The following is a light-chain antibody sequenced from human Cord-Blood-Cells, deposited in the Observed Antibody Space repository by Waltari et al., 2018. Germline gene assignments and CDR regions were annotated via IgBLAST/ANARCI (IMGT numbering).Light chain of an antibody. V-gene: IGKV1-8*01. CDR2: AAS. Sequence: AIRITQSPSSLSASTGDRVTITCRASQGISSYLAWYQQKPRKAPKLLIYAASTLQSGVPSRFSGSGSGTDFTLTISCLQSEDFATYYCQQYYSYPQTFGPGTKVDIK. CDR1: QGISSY. CDR3: QQYYSYPQT. J-gene: IGKJ3*01.